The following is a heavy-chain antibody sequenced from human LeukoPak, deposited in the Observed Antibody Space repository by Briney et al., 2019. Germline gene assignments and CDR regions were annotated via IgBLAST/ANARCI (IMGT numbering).Heavy chain of an antibody. Sequence: ASVKVSCKASGYTFTSYDINWVRQATGQGLEWMGWINPNSGGTNYAQKFQGRVTMTRDTSISTAYMELSRLKSDDTAVYYCARDLSGSYTEFDYWGQGTLVTVSS. V-gene: IGHV1-2*02. D-gene: IGHD1-26*01. CDR3: ARDLSGSYTEFDY. CDR2: INPNSGGT. J-gene: IGHJ4*02. CDR1: GYTFTSYD.